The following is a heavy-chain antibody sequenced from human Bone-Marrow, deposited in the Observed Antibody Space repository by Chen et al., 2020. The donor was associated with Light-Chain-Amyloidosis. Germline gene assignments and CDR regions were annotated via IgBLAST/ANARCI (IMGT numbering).Heavy chain of an antibody. V-gene: IGHV3-23*04. CDR3: AKDHPTSGWPAFDS. CDR1: GFTISSRA. J-gene: IGHJ4*02. CDR2: FSNIAKT. D-gene: IGHD6-19*01. Sequence: EVQLAESGRGLVQPGWSIRLSFASSGFTISSRAISWVRQAPGKGLEWVSSFSNIAKTYYADSVRGRFTIFRDNTKNTLDLQRNSLRAEDTAVYYCAKDHPTSGWPAFDSWGQGTLVTVSS.